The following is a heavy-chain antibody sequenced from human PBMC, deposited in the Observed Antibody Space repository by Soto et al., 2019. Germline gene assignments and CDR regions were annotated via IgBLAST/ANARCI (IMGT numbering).Heavy chain of an antibody. V-gene: IGHV1-69*02. CDR3: ARGISEYCSGSTCYSYNFDH. CDR1: GDTFSSNS. Sequence: QGHLVQSGTEVKKPGSSVKVSCKASGDTFSSNSINWVRQSPGQGLEWMGRIIPMLVIINYAQKFQGRVTISEDKSTTTVYMELSSLTSEDTDVYYWARGISEYCSGSTCYSYNFDHWGQGTLVNVAS. CDR2: IIPMLVII. D-gene: IGHD2-15*01. J-gene: IGHJ4*02.